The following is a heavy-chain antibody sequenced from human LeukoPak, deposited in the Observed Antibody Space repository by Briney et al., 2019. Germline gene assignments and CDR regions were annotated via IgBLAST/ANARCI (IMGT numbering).Heavy chain of an antibody. CDR3: ARGGDEEADTAMEG. D-gene: IGHD5-18*01. J-gene: IGHJ4*02. CDR2: FDPKDGET. CDR1: GYTLTELS. Sequence: ASVKVSCKVSGYTLTELSMHWVRQAPGKGLEWMGGFDPKDGETIYAQKFQGRVTMTEDTSTDTAYMELSSLRSEDTAVYYWARGGDEEADTAMEGWGEGTLVSVPS. V-gene: IGHV1-24*01.